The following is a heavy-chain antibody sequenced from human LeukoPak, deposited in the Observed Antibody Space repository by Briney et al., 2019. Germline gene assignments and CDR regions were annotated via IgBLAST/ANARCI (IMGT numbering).Heavy chain of an antibody. CDR1: GGSISSGGYY. J-gene: IGHJ4*02. Sequence: PSETLSLTCTVSGGSISSGGYYWSCIRQHPGKGQEWIGYIYYSGSTYYNPSLKSRVTISVDTSKNQFSLKLSSVTAADTAVYYCAREGRGYSYGPGDYWGQGTLVTVSS. CDR3: AREGRGYSYGPGDY. D-gene: IGHD5-18*01. V-gene: IGHV4-31*03. CDR2: IYYSGST.